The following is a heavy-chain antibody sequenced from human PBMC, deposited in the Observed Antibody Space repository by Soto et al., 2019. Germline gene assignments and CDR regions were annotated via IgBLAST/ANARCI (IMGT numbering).Heavy chain of an antibody. Sequence: QVQLQESGPGLVKPSGTLSLTCAVSGGSISSSNWWSWVRQPPGKGLEWIGEIYHSRSTNYNPSPKHRVTISVDKSKNQFSLKLSSVTAADTAVYYCARDGRAWAISPWGRGTLVTVSS. CDR1: GGSISSSNW. CDR2: IYHSRST. CDR3: ARDGRAWAISP. V-gene: IGHV4-4*02. D-gene: IGHD2-15*01. J-gene: IGHJ2*01.